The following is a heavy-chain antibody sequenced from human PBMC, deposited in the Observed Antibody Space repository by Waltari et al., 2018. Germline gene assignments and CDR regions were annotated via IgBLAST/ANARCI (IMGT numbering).Heavy chain of an antibody. CDR1: GYTFTGSY. CDR2: INPNSGGT. D-gene: IGHD6-19*01. J-gene: IGHJ4*02. V-gene: IGHV1-2*06. CDR3: AREGSDSSGWYVSDY. Sequence: QVQLVQSGAEVKKPGASVKVSCKASGYTFTGSYLHWVRLAPGQGLEWMGRINPNSGGTNYAQKFQGRVTMTRDTSISTAYMELSRLRSDDTAVYYCAREGSDSSGWYVSDYWGQGTLVTVSS.